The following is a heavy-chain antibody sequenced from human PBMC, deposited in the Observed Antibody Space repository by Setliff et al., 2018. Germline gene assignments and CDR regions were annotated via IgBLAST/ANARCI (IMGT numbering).Heavy chain of an antibody. D-gene: IGHD6-13*01. Sequence: PSETLSLTCTVSNGSISSGNYFWGWIRQPPGKGLEWMRSSFYTGSTYYSPSLKSRVTMSIDTSKNQFSLNLNSVTAADTAVYYCARQPYSTTYYYYYYYMDVWGKGTTVTVSS. CDR2: SFYTGST. CDR3: ARQPYSTTYYYYYYYMDV. V-gene: IGHV4-39*01. CDR1: NGSISSGNYF. J-gene: IGHJ6*03.